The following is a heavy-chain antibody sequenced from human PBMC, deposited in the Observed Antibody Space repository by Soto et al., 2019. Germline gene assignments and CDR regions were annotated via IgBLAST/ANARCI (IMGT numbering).Heavy chain of an antibody. CDR3: ATSMRHTLNP. CDR2: INQDGSDQ. CDR1: GFTFSSHW. J-gene: IGHJ5*02. V-gene: IGHV3-7*01. Sequence: VQLVQSGGGLVQPGGSLRLSCAASGFTFSSHWMTWVRQVPGKGLEWVANINQDGSDQYYVDSVKGRFTISRDNAKNSLCLHMNSLRVEDTAVYYCATSMRHTLNPWGQGTLVTVSS. D-gene: IGHD2-8*01.